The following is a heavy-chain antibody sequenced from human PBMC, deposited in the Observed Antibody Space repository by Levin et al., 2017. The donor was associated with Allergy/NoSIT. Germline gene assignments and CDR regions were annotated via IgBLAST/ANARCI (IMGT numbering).Heavy chain of an antibody. CDR3: ARGRVPAAIRHAFDI. CDR2: INHSGST. V-gene: IGHV4-34*01. Sequence: SETLSLTCAVYGGSFSGYYWSWIRQPPGKGLEWFGEINHSGSTNYNPSLKSRVTTSVDTSKNQFSLRRSSVTAADTAVYYCARGRVPAAIRHAFDIWGQGTMVTVSS. CDR1: GGSFSGYY. D-gene: IGHD2-2*01. J-gene: IGHJ3*02.